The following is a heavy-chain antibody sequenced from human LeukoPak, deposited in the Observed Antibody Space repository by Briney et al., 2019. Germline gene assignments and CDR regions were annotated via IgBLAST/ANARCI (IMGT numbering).Heavy chain of an antibody. CDR1: GYSFSSYW. Sequence: GESLKISCQGSGYSFSSYWINWVRQMPGKGLEWVGIIYPGDSRTRYSPSFQGQVTISADKSISTAYLQWSSLKASDTAMYYCARLTTATEHWFDPWGQGTLVTVSS. D-gene: IGHD4-17*01. CDR2: IYPGDSRT. J-gene: IGHJ5*02. CDR3: ARLTTATEHWFDP. V-gene: IGHV5-51*01.